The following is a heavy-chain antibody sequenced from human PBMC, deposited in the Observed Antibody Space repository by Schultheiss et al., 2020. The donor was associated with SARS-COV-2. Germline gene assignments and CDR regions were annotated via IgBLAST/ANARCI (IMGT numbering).Heavy chain of an antibody. CDR3: AHRQNFWSGYSSYGMDV. CDR2: IYWNDDK. Sequence: SGPTLVKPTQTLTLTCTFSGFSLSTSGVGVGWIRQPPGKALELLALIYWNDDKRYSPSLKSRLTITKDTSKNQVVLTMTNMDPVDTATYYCAHRQNFWSGYSSYGMDVWGQGNTVTVSS. J-gene: IGHJ6*02. D-gene: IGHD3-3*01. V-gene: IGHV2-5*01. CDR1: GFSLSTSGVG.